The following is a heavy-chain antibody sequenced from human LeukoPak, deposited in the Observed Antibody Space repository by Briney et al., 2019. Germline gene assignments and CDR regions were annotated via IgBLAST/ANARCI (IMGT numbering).Heavy chain of an antibody. D-gene: IGHD2-21*02. CDR3: TSWGDTTAEYFQR. Sequence: GGSLRLSCVVSGFTFNRCWMNWVRQAPGKGLEWVAHINPDGRDTYYVDSVKGRFTISRDNAQNSMYLQMNSPRVEDTAVYYCTSWGDTTAEYFQRWGQGTLVTVSS. CDR1: GFTFNRCW. CDR2: INPDGRDT. V-gene: IGHV3-7*01. J-gene: IGHJ1*01.